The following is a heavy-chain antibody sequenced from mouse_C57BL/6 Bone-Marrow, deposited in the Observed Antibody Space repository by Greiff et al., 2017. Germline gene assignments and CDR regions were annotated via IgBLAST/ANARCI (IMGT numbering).Heavy chain of an antibody. V-gene: IGHV1-64*01. CDR2: IHPNSGST. D-gene: IGHD2-4*01. CDR1: GYTFTSYW. CDR3: AREGIYYDYRGGFAY. J-gene: IGHJ3*01. Sequence: QVQLQQPGAELVKPGASVKLSCKASGYTFTSYWMHWVKQRPGQGLEWIGMIHPNSGSTNYNEKFKSKATLTVDKSSSTAYMQLSSLTSEDSAVXYWAREGIYYDYRGGFAYWGQGTLVTVSA.